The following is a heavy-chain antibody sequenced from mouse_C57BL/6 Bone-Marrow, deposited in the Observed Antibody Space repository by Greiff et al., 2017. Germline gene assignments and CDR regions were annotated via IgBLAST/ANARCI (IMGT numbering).Heavy chain of an antibody. J-gene: IGHJ4*01. D-gene: IGHD2-2*01. CDR1: GFSLSTSGMG. Sequence: QVTLKESGPGILQSSQTLSLTCSFSGFSLSTSGMGVSWIRQPSGKGLEWLAHIYWDDDKRYNPSLKSRLTISKDTSRNQVFLKITSVDTADTATYCCARRVRYGYSYAMDYWGQGTSVTVSS. V-gene: IGHV8-12*01. CDR3: ARRVRYGYSYAMDY. CDR2: IYWDDDK.